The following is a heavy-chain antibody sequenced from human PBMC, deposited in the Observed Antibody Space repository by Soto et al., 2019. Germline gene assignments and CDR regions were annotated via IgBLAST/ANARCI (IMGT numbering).Heavy chain of an antibody. Sequence: GGSLRLSCAASGFTFSSYWMSWVRQAPGKGLEWVANIKQDGSEKYYVDSVKGRLTISRDNAKNSLYLQMNSLRAEDTAVYYCARRRRTIFGVAIIPYYYYYMDVWGKGTTVTVSS. CDR1: GFTFSSYW. V-gene: IGHV3-7*01. J-gene: IGHJ6*03. CDR3: ARRRRTIFGVAIIPYYYYYMDV. CDR2: IKQDGSEK. D-gene: IGHD3-3*01.